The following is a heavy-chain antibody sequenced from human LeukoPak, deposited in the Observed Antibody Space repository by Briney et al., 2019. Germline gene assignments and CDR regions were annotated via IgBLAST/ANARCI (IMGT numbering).Heavy chain of an antibody. Sequence: GGSLRLSCAASGFTFSSYAMSWVRQAPGKGLEWVSAISGSGGSTYYADSVKGRFTISRDNSKNMLYLQMNSLRAEDTAVYYCATLPRIVVATTISGYYGMDVWGQGTTVTVSS. CDR2: ISGSGGST. CDR1: GFTFSSYA. D-gene: IGHD1-26*01. CDR3: ATLPRIVVATTISGYYGMDV. V-gene: IGHV3-23*01. J-gene: IGHJ6*02.